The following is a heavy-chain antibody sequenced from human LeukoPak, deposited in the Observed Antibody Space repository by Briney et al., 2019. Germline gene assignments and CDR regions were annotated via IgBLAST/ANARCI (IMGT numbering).Heavy chain of an antibody. V-gene: IGHV3-21*01. CDR1: GFTFSSYS. CDR3: ARDTISGGYYYGMDV. CDR2: ISSSSSYI. D-gene: IGHD3-10*02. Sequence: PGGSLRLSCAASGFTFSSYSMNWVRQAPGKGLEWVTSISSSSSYIYYADSVKGRFTISRDNAKNSLYLQMNSLRAEDTAVYCCARDTISGGYYYGMDVWGQGTTVTVSS. J-gene: IGHJ6*02.